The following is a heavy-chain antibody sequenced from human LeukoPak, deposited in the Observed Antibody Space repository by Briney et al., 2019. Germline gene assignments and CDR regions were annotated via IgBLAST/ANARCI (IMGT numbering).Heavy chain of an antibody. CDR2: IYTSGST. Sequence: SETLSLTCTVSGGSISIYYWSWIRQPAGKGLEWIGRIYTSGSTNYNPSLQGRVTMSVDTSKNQFYLKLSSVTAADTAVYYCARDLPAVAGTVRGENYMDVWGKGTTVTVSS. D-gene: IGHD6-19*01. J-gene: IGHJ6*03. V-gene: IGHV4-4*07. CDR3: ARDLPAVAGTVRGENYMDV. CDR1: GGSISIYY.